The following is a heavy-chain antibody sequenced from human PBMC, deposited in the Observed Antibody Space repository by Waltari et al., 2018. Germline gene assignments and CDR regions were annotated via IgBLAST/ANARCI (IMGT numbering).Heavy chain of an antibody. CDR1: GLRFSNYW. Sequence: EVQLVESGGGFAQPGGSLGLACADHGLRFSNYWMTWVRQASGEGPEWVANIKQDGSEKFYLDSVKGRFTISRDNAKSSLYLQMNNLRVEDTAVYYCTRGGRDSSWYWRDWGQGTLVTVSS. D-gene: IGHD6-13*01. CDR2: IKQDGSEK. CDR3: TRGGRDSSWYWRD. J-gene: IGHJ4*02. V-gene: IGHV3-7*01.